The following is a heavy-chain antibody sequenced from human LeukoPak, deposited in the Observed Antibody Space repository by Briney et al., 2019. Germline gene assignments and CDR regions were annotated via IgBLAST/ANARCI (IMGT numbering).Heavy chain of an antibody. CDR3: ARDDEQWLAPAS. D-gene: IGHD6-19*01. Sequence: PGGSLRLSCAASGFTFSSYWMTWVRQAPGKGLEWVSYISSSGSTIYYADSVKGRFTISRDNAKNSLYLQMNSLRAEDTAVYYCARDDEQWLAPASWGQGTLVTVSS. CDR1: GFTFSSYW. CDR2: ISSSGSTI. V-gene: IGHV3-48*04. J-gene: IGHJ5*02.